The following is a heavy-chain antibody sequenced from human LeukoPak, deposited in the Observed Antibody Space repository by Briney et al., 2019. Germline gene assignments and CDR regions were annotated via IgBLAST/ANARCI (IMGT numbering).Heavy chain of an antibody. V-gene: IGHV3-11*01. CDR1: GFTFSDYN. CDR3: ARVMRYCSGGNCYSGGLGYMDV. J-gene: IGHJ6*03. D-gene: IGHD2-15*01. Sequence: GGSLRLSCAASGFTFSDYNMRWIRQAPGKGLEWVSSISRSGSTKYYADSVKGRFTISRDNAKNSLFLQMNSLRAEDTAVYYCARVMRYCSGGNCYSGGLGYMDVWGKGTTVTISS. CDR2: ISRSGSTK.